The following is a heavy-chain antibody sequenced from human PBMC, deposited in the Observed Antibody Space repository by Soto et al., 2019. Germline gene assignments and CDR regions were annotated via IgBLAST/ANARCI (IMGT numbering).Heavy chain of an antibody. D-gene: IGHD2-15*01. J-gene: IGHJ4*02. Sequence: ASVKVSCKASGYTFTSYYMHWVRQAPGQGLEWMGIINPSGGSTSYAQKFQGRVTMTRDTSTSTVYMELSSLRSEDTAVYYCARGGPVVVVAATYYYFDYWGQGTLVTAPQ. V-gene: IGHV1-46*03. CDR1: GYTFTSYY. CDR2: INPSGGST. CDR3: ARGGPVVVVAATYYYFDY.